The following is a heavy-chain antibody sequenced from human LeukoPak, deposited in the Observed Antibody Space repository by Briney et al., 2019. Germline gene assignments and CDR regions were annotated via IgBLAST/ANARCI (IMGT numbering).Heavy chain of an antibody. CDR2: IYYSGST. CDR1: GGSFSGYY. V-gene: IGHV4-59*01. J-gene: IGHJ3*02. CDR3: AREAAVAGTGGAAFDI. D-gene: IGHD6-19*01. Sequence: SETLSLTCAVYGGSFSGYYWSWIRQPPGKGLEWIGYIYYSGSTNYNPSLKSRVTISVDTSKNQFSLKLSSVTAADTAVYYCAREAAVAGTGGAAFDIWGQGTMVTVSS.